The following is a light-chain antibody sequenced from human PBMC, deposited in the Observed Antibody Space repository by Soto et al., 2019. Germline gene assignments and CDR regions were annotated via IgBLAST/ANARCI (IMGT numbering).Light chain of an antibody. V-gene: IGLV4-69*01. CDR3: QTWRTEYVL. Sequence: QPVLTQSPSASASLGASVKLTCTLSSGHSRYAIAWHQQQPEKGPRYLMKVNSDGSHSKGDGIPDRFSGSSSGAERYFTISSLQSEDEADYYCQTWRTEYVLFGGGTKLTLL. CDR2: VNSDGSH. CDR1: SGHSRYA. J-gene: IGLJ2*01.